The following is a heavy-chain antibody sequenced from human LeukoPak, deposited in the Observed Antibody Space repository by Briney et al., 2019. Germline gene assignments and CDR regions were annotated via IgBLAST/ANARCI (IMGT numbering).Heavy chain of an antibody. V-gene: IGHV4-59*01. D-gene: IGHD2-2*01. CDR2: IYYSGST. Sequence: SETLSLTCAVYGGSFSGYYWSWIRQPPGKGLEWIGYIYYSGSTNYNPSLKSRVTISVDTSKNQFFLKLSSVTAADTAVYYCAREVVYCSSTSCSSAFDYWGQGTLVTVSS. CDR1: GGSFSGYY. J-gene: IGHJ4*02. CDR3: AREVVYCSSTSCSSAFDY.